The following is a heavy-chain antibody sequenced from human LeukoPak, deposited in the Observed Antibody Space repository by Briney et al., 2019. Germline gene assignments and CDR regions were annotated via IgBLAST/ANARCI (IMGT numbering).Heavy chain of an antibody. CDR3: ARVRPDCTNGVCYLDY. CDR1: GFTFSSYS. Sequence: GGSLRLSCAASGFTFSSYSMSWVRQAPGKGLEWVSSISSSSSYIYYADSVKGRFTISRDNAKNSLYLQMNSLRAEDTAVYYCARVRPDCTNGVCYLDYWGQGTLVTVSS. CDR2: ISSSSSYI. J-gene: IGHJ4*02. V-gene: IGHV3-21*01. D-gene: IGHD2-8*01.